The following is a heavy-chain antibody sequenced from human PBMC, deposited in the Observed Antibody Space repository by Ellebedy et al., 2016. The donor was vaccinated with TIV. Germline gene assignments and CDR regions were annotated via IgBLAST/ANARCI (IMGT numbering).Heavy chain of an antibody. CDR1: GFIFSRYA. Sequence: GGSLRLXCAASGFIFSRYAMTWVHQAPGKGLEWVSGITGSGVSTYYADSVKGRFTISRDNSRNTLYLQMNSLRAEDTAVYFCAKDALSGSYYYYYNGLDVWGRGTTVTVSS. CDR3: AKDALSGSYYYYYNGLDV. V-gene: IGHV3-23*01. D-gene: IGHD3-10*01. J-gene: IGHJ6*02. CDR2: ITGSGVST.